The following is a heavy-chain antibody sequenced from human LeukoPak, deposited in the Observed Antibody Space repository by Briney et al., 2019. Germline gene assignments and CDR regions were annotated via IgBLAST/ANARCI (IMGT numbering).Heavy chain of an antibody. CDR2: MSFDGDSE. V-gene: IGHV3-30-3*01. CDR3: AKVAKYYYGSETYYFFEH. CDR1: GFTFSTYP. J-gene: IGHJ4*02. D-gene: IGHD3-10*01. Sequence: GGSLRLSCAASGFTFSTYPMHWVRQAPGKGLEWVAVMSFDGDSEYYSDSVRGRFTVSRDNAKSTLYLQMNSLRVEDTAVYYCAKVAKYYYGSETYYFFEHWGQGTPVTASS.